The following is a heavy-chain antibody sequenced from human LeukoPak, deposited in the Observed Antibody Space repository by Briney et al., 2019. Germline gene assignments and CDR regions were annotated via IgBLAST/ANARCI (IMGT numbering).Heavy chain of an antibody. V-gene: IGHV1-2*02. Sequence: ASVKVSCKASGYTFTGYYMHWVRQAPGQGLEWMGWINPNSGGTNYAQKFQGRVTMTRDTSISTAYMELSRLRSDDTAVYCCARDLGNWNYFDYWGQGTLVTVSS. CDR3: ARDLGNWNYFDY. CDR1: GYTFTGYY. J-gene: IGHJ4*02. D-gene: IGHD1-1*01. CDR2: INPNSGGT.